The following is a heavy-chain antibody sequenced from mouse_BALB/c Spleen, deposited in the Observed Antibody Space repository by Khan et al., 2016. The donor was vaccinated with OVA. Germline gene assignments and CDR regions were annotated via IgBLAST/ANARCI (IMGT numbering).Heavy chain of an antibody. CDR1: GYTFTSYT. J-gene: IGHJ3*01. V-gene: IGHV1-4*01. Sequence: QVQLQQSGAELARPGASVKMSCKASGYTFTSYTMHWVKQRPGQGLEWIGYINPSNDYTNYNQKFKDKATLTADKSSSTAYMPLSSLHSEDSVVYYCTREGPYDGNYGAWFAYWGQGTLVTVAA. CDR3: TREGPYDGNYGAWFAY. CDR2: INPSNDYT. D-gene: IGHD2-10*01.